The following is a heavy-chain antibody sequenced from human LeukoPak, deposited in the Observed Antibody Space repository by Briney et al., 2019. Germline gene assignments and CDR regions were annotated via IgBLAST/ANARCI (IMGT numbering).Heavy chain of an antibody. J-gene: IGHJ4*02. D-gene: IGHD3-22*01. Sequence: SETLSLTCTVSGGSINSYYWSWIRQPAGKGLEWIGRIYSSGTINYNPSLKSRVTMSVDTSKNQFSLKLSSVTAAGTAVYYCARDGYHYDSSGYYSLDYWGQGTLVTVSS. CDR1: GGSINSYY. CDR2: IYSSGTI. V-gene: IGHV4-4*07. CDR3: ARDGYHYDSSGYYSLDY.